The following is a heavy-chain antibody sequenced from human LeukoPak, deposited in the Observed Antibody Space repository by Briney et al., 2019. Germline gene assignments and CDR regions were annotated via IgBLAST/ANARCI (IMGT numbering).Heavy chain of an antibody. CDR1: GGSISSSSYY. Sequence: PSETLSLTCTVSGGSISSSSYYWGWIRQPPGKGLEWIGSIYYSGSTYYNPSLKSRVTISVDTSKNQFSLKLSSVTAADTAVYYCARDMGYSSSWIAFDYWGQGTLVTVSS. V-gene: IGHV4-39*07. D-gene: IGHD6-13*01. J-gene: IGHJ4*02. CDR2: IYYSGST. CDR3: ARDMGYSSSWIAFDY.